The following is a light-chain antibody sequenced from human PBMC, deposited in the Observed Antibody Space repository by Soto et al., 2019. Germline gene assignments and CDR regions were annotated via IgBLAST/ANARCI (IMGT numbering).Light chain of an antibody. Sequence: QSVLTQPASVSGSPGQSITISCTGTSSDIGGYEYVSWYQQQPGKAPKRIIYDVSDRPSGVSNRFSGSKSGNTASLAISGLQAEDEADYYCNSYTSSNPLGVFGTGTKLTVL. J-gene: IGLJ1*01. CDR2: DVS. CDR3: NSYTSSNPLGV. V-gene: IGLV2-14*03. CDR1: SSDIGGYEY.